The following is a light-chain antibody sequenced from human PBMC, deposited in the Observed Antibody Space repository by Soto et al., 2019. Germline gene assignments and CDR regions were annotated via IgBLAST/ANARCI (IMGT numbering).Light chain of an antibody. CDR1: NSDVGDYNY. V-gene: IGLV2-14*01. CDR2: EVS. Sequence: QSVLTQPASVSGSPGQSITISCTGTNSDVGDYNYVSWYQQHPGKAPKLIIYEVSNRPSGTSDRFSASKSGNTASLTISGLQAEDEADYYCSSYTNSNTRVFGTGTKVTVL. J-gene: IGLJ1*01. CDR3: SSYTNSNTRV.